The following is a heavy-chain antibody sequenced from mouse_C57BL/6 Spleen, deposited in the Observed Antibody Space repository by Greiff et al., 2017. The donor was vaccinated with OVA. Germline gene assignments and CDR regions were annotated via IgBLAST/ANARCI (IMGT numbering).Heavy chain of an antibody. CDR2: INPNNGGT. Sequence: EVQLQQSGPELVKPGASVKISCKASGYTFTDYYMNWVKQSHGKSLEGIGDINPNNGGTSYNQKFKGKATLTVDKSSSTAYMELRSLTSEDSAVYYCARRTAQATSFAYWGQGTLVTVSA. V-gene: IGHV1-26*01. CDR1: GYTFTDYY. J-gene: IGHJ3*01. D-gene: IGHD3-2*02. CDR3: ARRTAQATSFAY.